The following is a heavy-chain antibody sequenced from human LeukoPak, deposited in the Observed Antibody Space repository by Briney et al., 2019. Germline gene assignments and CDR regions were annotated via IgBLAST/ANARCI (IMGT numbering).Heavy chain of an antibody. D-gene: IGHD3-22*01. V-gene: IGHV3-21*01. J-gene: IGHJ4*02. Sequence: PGGSLRLSCAASGFTFSSYSMNWVRQAPGKGLELVSFISSSSSYIYYADSVKGRFTISRDNAKNSLYLQMNSLRAEDTAVYYCARNAASGVVVITSFDYWGQGTLVTVSS. CDR3: ARNAASGVVVITSFDY. CDR1: GFTFSSYS. CDR2: ISSSSSYI.